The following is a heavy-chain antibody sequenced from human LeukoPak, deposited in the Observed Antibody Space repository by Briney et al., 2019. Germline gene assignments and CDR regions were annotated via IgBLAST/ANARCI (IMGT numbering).Heavy chain of an antibody. D-gene: IGHD1-7*01. Sequence: GSSVKVSCKASGGTFSSYAISWVRQAPGQGLEWMGGIIPIFGTANYAQKFQGRVTITADESTSTAYMELRSLRPEDTALYYCARPRYNRNYVFDYWGQGTLVTVSS. CDR1: GGTFSSYA. V-gene: IGHV1-69*01. CDR3: ARPRYNRNYVFDY. CDR2: IIPIFGTA. J-gene: IGHJ4*02.